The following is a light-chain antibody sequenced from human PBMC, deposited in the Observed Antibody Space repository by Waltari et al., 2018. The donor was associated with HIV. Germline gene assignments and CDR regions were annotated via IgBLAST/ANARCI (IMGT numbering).Light chain of an antibody. CDR2: TNN. Sequence: QSVLTQPPSASGTPGQRVTISCSGSSSNIGSNTVNWYQQLPGAAPKLLIYTNNQRPAGVPDRFSGSKSGTSASLAIRGLQSEDEADYYCAAWDDSRSGVVFGGGTKLTVL. CDR1: SSNIGSNT. V-gene: IGLV1-44*01. J-gene: IGLJ2*01. CDR3: AAWDDSRSGVV.